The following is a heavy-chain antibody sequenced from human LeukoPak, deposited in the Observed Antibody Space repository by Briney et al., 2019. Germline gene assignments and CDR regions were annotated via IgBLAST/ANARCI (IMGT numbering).Heavy chain of an antibody. CDR1: GFTFSSYS. J-gene: IGHJ4*02. V-gene: IGHV3-48*02. CDR2: ITSSSSSI. D-gene: IGHD3-10*01. CDR3: ARHYYGSGSVVH. Sequence: GGSLRLSCAASGFTFSSYSMNWVRQAPGKGLEWISYITSSSSSIHYADSVKGRFTVSRDNAKNSVFLQMNSLRDEDTAVYYCARHYYGSGSVVHRGQGTLVTVSS.